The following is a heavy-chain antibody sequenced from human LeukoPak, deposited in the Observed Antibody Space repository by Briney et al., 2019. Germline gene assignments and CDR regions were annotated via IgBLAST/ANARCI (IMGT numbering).Heavy chain of an antibody. CDR3: ARDRGLWLENYDYYYGMDV. D-gene: IGHD6-19*01. V-gene: IGHV4-38-2*02. CDR1: GYSMTSGYY. Sequence: SETLSLTCTVSGYSMTSGYYWGWIRQPPGKGLEWIGSIYHSGSTYYNPSLRSRVTTSVDTSKNQFSLNLTSVTAADTAVYYCARDRGLWLENYDYYYGMDVWGQGTTVTVSS. J-gene: IGHJ6*02. CDR2: IYHSGST.